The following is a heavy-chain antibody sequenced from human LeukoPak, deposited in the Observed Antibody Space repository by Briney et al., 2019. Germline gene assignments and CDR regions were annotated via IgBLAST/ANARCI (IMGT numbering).Heavy chain of an antibody. J-gene: IGHJ6*04. V-gene: IGHV3-23*01. CDR3: ARLYSSSDA. D-gene: IGHD6-6*01. CDR1: GFTFSSHG. CDR2: ITGSGDGT. Sequence: PGGSLRLSCAASGFTFSSHGMTWVRQAPGKGLEWVSAITGSGDGTYYADSVKGRFTISRDNSKNTLYLQMNSLRAEDTAVYYCARLYSSSDAWGKGTTVTVSS.